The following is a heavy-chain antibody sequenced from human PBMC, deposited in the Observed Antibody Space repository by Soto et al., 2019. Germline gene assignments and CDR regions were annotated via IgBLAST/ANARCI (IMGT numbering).Heavy chain of an antibody. J-gene: IGHJ1*01. CDR3: AKGRKSTEKDIAVMLAAASSIQH. Sequence: VGSLRLSCVASGFTFSDYAMTWVRQAPGKGLEWVSVISATGATTYYADSVRGRFTISRDNSKNTLNLQMNDLRVEDTAVIYCAKGRKSTEKDIAVMLAAASSIQHWGQGTLVTVSS. CDR1: GFTFSDYA. V-gene: IGHV3-23*01. CDR2: ISATGATT. D-gene: IGHD2-15*01.